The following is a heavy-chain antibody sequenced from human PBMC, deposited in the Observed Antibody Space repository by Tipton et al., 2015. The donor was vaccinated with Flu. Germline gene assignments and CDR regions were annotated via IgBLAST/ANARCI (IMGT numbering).Heavy chain of an antibody. J-gene: IGHJ3*02. CDR1: GGSISSYY. Sequence: TPSLTCTVSGGSISSYYWSWIRQPPGKGLEWIGYIYYSGSTNYNPSLKSRVTISVDTSKNQFSLKLSSVTAADTAVYYCARDSHITGTTGTFDIWGQGTMVTVSS. CDR3: ARDSHITGTTGTFDI. D-gene: IGHD1-20*01. V-gene: IGHV4-59*01. CDR2: IYYSGST.